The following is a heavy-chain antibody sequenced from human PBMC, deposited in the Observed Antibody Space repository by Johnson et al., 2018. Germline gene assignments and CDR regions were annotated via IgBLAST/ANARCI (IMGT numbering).Heavy chain of an antibody. V-gene: IGHV3-33*01. CDR1: GFTFSSYG. D-gene: IGHD6-25*01. CDR2: IWYDGSNK. Sequence: QVQLVESGGGVVQPGRSLRLSCAASGFTFSSYGMHWVRQAPGKGLEWVAVIWYDGSNKYYADSVKGRFIISRDNSKNTLYLQMNSLRAEDTAVYYCARDPLSAYYYYYGMDVWGKGTTVTVSS. J-gene: IGHJ6*04. CDR3: ARDPLSAYYYYYGMDV.